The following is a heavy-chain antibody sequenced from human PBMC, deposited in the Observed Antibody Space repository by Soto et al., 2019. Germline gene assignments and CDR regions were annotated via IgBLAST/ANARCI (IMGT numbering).Heavy chain of an antibody. CDR2: IYWDDDK. V-gene: IGHV2-5*02. D-gene: IGHD3-16*02. J-gene: IGHJ4*02. Sequence: QITLKESGPTLVKPTQTLTLTCTFSGFSLSTSGVGVGWIRQPPGKALEWLALIYWDDDKRYSPSLKSRLTITKDPSKNQVVLTMTNMDPVDTATYYCAHTTNYYDYVWGSYRPFDYWGQGTLVTVSS. CDR1: GFSLSTSGVG. CDR3: AHTTNYYDYVWGSYRPFDY.